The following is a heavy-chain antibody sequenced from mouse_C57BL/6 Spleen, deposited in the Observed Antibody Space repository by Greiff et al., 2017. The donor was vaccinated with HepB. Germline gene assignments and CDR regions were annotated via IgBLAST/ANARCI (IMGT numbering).Heavy chain of an antibody. V-gene: IGHV5-16*01. D-gene: IGHD2-1*01. Sequence: EVKLVESEGGLVQPGSSMKLSCTASGFTFSDYYMAWVRQVPEKGLEWVANINYDGSSTYYLDSLKSRFIISRDNAKNILYLQMSSLKSEDTATYYCARTVYGNYPWYFDYWGQGTTLTVSS. CDR2: INYDGSST. J-gene: IGHJ2*01. CDR3: ARTVYGNYPWYFDY. CDR1: GFTFSDYY.